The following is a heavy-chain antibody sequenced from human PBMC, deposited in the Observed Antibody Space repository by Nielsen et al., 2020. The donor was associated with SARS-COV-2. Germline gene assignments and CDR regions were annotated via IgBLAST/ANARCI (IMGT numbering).Heavy chain of an antibody. V-gene: IGHV3-21*01. CDR3: AARPGDFWSGFYMDY. J-gene: IGHJ4*02. CDR2: ISRSSSYI. Sequence: GESLKISCAASGFTFSSYGMHWVRQAPGKGLEWVSSISRSSSYIYYADSVKGRFTISRDNANNSLYLPMDSLGAEDTAVYYCAARPGDFWSGFYMDYWGQGTLVTVSS. D-gene: IGHD3-3*01. CDR1: GFTFSSYG.